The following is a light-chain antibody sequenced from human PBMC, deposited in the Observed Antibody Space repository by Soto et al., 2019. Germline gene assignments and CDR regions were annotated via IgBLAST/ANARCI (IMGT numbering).Light chain of an antibody. CDR1: SSDVGTYNY. CDR3: SSYTRDTALV. CDR2: EVS. Sequence: QSALTQPASVSGSPGQSITISCTGTSSDVGTYNYVSWYQHHPGKAPKLTIYEVSNRPSGVSNRFSGSKSGSTASLTISGLQAEDEADYHCSSYTRDTALVFGTGTKVTV. V-gene: IGLV2-14*01. J-gene: IGLJ1*01.